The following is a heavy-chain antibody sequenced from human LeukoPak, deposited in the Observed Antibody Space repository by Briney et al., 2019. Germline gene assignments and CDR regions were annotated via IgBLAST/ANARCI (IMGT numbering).Heavy chain of an antibody. D-gene: IGHD3-10*01. CDR2: IYSGGST. V-gene: IGHV3-53*01. Sequence: GGSLRLSCAASGFTVSSNYMSWVRQAPGKGLEWVSVIYSGGSTYYADSVKGRFTISRDNSKNTLYLQMNSLRAEDTAVYYCARDSSRYGSGSYPYWGQGTLVTVSS. CDR3: ARDSSRYGSGSYPY. CDR1: GFTVSSNY. J-gene: IGHJ4*02.